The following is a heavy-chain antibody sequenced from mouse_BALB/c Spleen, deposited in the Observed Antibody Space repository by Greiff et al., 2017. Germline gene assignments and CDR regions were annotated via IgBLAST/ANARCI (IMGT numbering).Heavy chain of an antibody. CDR2: INPNNGGT. D-gene: IGHD2-14*01. J-gene: IGHJ3*01. CDR3: ARRDYYRYAWFAY. CDR1: GYTFTDYN. Sequence: VQLQQSGPELVKPGASVKIPCKASGYTFTDYNMDGVKPSHGKSLEWIGDINPNNGGTIYNQKFKGKATLTVDKSSSTAYMELRSLTSEDTAVYYCARRDYYRYAWFAYWGQGTLVTVSA. V-gene: IGHV1-18*01.